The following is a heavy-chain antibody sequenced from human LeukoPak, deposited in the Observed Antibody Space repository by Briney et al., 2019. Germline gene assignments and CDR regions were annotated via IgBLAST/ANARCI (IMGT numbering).Heavy chain of an antibody. CDR2: IRNRGNT. CDR3: ARHVYGEYRPGDY. V-gene: IGHV4-39*01. Sequence: SETLSLTCTVSGGSFSSSSHFWGWLRQPPGRGLEWIGSIRNRGNTYYSPSLKSRVTISVDTSKNQFSLKLSSVTAADTAVYYCARHVYGEYRPGDYWGQGILVTVSS. D-gene: IGHD4-17*01. CDR1: GGSFSSSSHF. J-gene: IGHJ4*02.